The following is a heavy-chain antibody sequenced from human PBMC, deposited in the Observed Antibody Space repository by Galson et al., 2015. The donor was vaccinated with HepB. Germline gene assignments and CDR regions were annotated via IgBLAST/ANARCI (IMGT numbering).Heavy chain of an antibody. J-gene: IGHJ4*02. D-gene: IGHD2-8*02. CDR3: ASTGNFDY. CDR2: IIPILGIA. Sequence: SVKVSCKASGGTFSSYAISWVRQAPGQGLEWMGRIIPILGIANYAQKFQGRVTITADKSTSTACMELSSLRFEDTAVYYCASTGNFDYWGQGTLVTVSS. V-gene: IGHV1-69*04. CDR1: GGTFSSYA.